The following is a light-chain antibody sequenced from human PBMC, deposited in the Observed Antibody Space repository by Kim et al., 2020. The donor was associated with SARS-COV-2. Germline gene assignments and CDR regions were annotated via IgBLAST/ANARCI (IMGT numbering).Light chain of an antibody. CDR1: QSISSH. Sequence: ASVGDRVTITCRTTQSISSHLNWYQQKPGRAPKLLISAASTLQGGVPSRFSGSGSETDFTLTISSLQPEDFATYFCQQSYITPFTFGHGTKVDIK. CDR3: QQSYITPFT. CDR2: AAS. J-gene: IGKJ3*01. V-gene: IGKV1-39*01.